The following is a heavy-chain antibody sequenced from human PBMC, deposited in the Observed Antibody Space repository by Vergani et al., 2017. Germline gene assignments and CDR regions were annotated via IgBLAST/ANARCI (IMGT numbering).Heavy chain of an antibody. CDR3: AKVGGGDFGY. J-gene: IGHJ4*02. D-gene: IGHD2-21*01. CDR2: IRYDGSNK. V-gene: IGHV3-30*02. CDR1: GFTFSSYG. Sequence: QVQLVESGGGVVQPGGSLRLSCAASGFTFSSYGMHWVRQAPGKGLEWVAFIRYDGSNKYYADSVKGRFTISRDNSKNTLYLQMNSLRAEDTAVYYCAKVGGGDFGYWGQGTLVTVSS.